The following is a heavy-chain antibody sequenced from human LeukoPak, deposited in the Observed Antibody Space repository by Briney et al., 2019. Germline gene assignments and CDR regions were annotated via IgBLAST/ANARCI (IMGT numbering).Heavy chain of an antibody. CDR2: INHSGST. D-gene: IGHD3-22*01. CDR1: GGSFSGYY. Sequence: SETLSLTCAVYGGSFSGYYWSWIRQPPGKGLEWIGEINHSGSTNYNPSLKSRVTISVDTSRNQFSMKLSYVTAADTAVYYCARGRYYYDSSGYYWWGQGTLVTVSS. CDR3: ARGRYYYDSSGYYW. J-gene: IGHJ4*02. V-gene: IGHV4-34*01.